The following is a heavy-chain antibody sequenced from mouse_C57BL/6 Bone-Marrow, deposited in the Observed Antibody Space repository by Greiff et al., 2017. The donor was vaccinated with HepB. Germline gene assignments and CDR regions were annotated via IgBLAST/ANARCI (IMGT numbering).Heavy chain of an antibody. CDR3: ARGNYYYGSSLYAMDY. CDR2: TFYSGIT. J-gene: IGHJ4*01. V-gene: IGHV3-3*01. D-gene: IGHD1-1*01. Sequence: EVQVVESGPSLVRPSQTLSLTCTVTGFSINSDCYWIWIRQFPGNKLEYIGYTFYSGITYYNPSLESRTYITRDTSKNQFSLKLSSVTTEDTATYYCARGNYYYGSSLYAMDYWGQGTSVTVSS. CDR1: GFSINSDCY.